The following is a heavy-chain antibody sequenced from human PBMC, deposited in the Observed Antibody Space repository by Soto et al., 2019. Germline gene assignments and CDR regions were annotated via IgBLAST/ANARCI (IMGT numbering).Heavy chain of an antibody. V-gene: IGHV3-74*01. CDR1: GFTFSSYW. J-gene: IGHJ6*02. CDR2: INSDGSST. Sequence: PVGSLRLSCAASGFTFSSYWMHWVRQAPGKGLVWVSRINSDGSSTSYADSVKGRFTISRDNAKNTLYLQMNSLRAEDTAVYYCARRTATYYGMDVWGQGTTVTVSS. CDR3: ARRTATYYGMDV.